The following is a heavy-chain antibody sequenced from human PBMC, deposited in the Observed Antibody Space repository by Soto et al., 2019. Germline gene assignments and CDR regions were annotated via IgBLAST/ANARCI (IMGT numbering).Heavy chain of an antibody. CDR1: GFTFSSYG. CDR2: MSYDGSNK. CDR3: AKDGGDAYSSGYYPYY. V-gene: IGHV3-30*18. J-gene: IGHJ4*02. D-gene: IGHD3-22*01. Sequence: QVQLVESGGGVVQPGRSLRLSCAASGFTFSSYGMHWVRQAPGKGLEWVAVMSYDGSNKYYADSVKGRFIISRDNSKNPLYLQMNSLRAEDTAVYYCAKDGGDAYSSGYYPYYWGQGTLVTVSS.